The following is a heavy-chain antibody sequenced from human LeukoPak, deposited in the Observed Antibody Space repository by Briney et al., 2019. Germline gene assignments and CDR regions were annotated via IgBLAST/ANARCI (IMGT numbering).Heavy chain of an antibody. J-gene: IGHJ5*02. CDR2: INHSGST. CDR3: ARHYGP. D-gene: IGHD3-16*01. V-gene: IGHV4-34*01. CDR1: GGSFSGYY. Sequence: SETLSLTCAVHGGSFSGYYWSWIRQPPGKGLEWIGEINHSGSTNYNPSLKSRVTISVDTSKNQFSLKLNSVTAADTAAYYCARHYGPWGQGTLVIVSS.